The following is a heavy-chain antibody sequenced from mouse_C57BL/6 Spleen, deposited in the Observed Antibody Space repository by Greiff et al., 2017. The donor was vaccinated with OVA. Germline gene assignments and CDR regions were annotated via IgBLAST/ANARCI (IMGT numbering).Heavy chain of an antibody. Sequence: EVKVVESGGGLVKPGGSLKLSCAASGFTFSDYGMHWVRQAPEKGLEWVAYISSGSSTIYYADTVKGRCTISRDNAKNTLFLQVTSLRSEDTAMYYCASGNSLHWGQGTLVTVSA. D-gene: IGHD2-1*01. V-gene: IGHV5-17*01. CDR3: ASGNSLH. CDR1: GFTFSDYG. J-gene: IGHJ3*01. CDR2: ISSGSSTI.